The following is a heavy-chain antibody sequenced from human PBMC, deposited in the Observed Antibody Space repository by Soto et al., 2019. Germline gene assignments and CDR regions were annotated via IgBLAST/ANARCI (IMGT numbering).Heavy chain of an antibody. CDR3: ARHDNIVPLHY. Sequence: PSETLSLTCTVSGGSISSSSYYWGWIRQPPGKGLEWIGSIYYSGSTYYNPSLKSRVTISVDTSKNQFSLKLSSVTAADTAVYYCARHDNIVPLHYWGQGTLVTVSS. J-gene: IGHJ4*02. CDR2: IYYSGST. V-gene: IGHV4-39*01. D-gene: IGHD2-8*01. CDR1: GGSISSSSYY.